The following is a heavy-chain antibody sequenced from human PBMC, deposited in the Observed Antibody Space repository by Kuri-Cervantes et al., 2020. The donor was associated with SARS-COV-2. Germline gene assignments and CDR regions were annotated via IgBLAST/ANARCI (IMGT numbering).Heavy chain of an antibody. CDR2: IKQDGSEK. CDR3: ARRASPYSGSYFGVGLFDY. Sequence: GESLKISCAASGFTFSSYWMSWVRQAPGKGLEWVANIKQDGSEKYYVDSVKGRFTISRDNAKNSLYLQMNSLRAEDTAVYYCARRASPYSGSYFGVGLFDYWGQGTLVTVSS. J-gene: IGHJ4*02. V-gene: IGHV3-7*01. CDR1: GFTFSSYW. D-gene: IGHD1-26*01.